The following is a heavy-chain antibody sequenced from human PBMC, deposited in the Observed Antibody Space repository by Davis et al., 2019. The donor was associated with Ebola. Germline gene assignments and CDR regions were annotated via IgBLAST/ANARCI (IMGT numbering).Heavy chain of an antibody. CDR3: AKMGYDWGRLGYCTSTTCPLAY. J-gene: IGHJ4*02. D-gene: IGHD2-2*01. Sequence: GESLKISCAASGLTFRNYALAWVRQAPGKGLEWVSSVSGGGGATYYADSVKGRFTISRDDSKNTLYLQMNSLRVGDTAVYFCAKMGYDWGRLGYCTSTTCPLAYWGQGTLVTVSS. V-gene: IGHV3-23*01. CDR1: GLTFRNYA. CDR2: VSGGGGAT.